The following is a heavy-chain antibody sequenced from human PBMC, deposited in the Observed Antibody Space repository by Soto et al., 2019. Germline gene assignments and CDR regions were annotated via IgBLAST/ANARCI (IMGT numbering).Heavy chain of an antibody. V-gene: IGHV3-73*01. Sequence: GGSLRLSCAASGFTFSDSAVHWFRQASGKGLEWVGRIKSRADNFATAYAASVNGRFTIFRDDSRSTAYLQMNSLETEDTAVYYCCRPIYYNNLAPHWGQGILVTVSS. D-gene: IGHD3-10*01. CDR1: GFTFSDSA. CDR3: CRPIYYNNLAPH. CDR2: IKSRADNFAT. J-gene: IGHJ4*02.